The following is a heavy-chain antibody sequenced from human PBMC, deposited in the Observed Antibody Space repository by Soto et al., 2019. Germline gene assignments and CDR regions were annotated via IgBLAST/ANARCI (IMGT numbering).Heavy chain of an antibody. J-gene: IGHJ4*02. CDR2: ISAYNGNT. V-gene: IGHV1-18*01. Sequence: ASVKVSCKASGYTFTSYGISWVRQAPGQGLEWMGWISAYNGNTNYAQKLQGRVTMTTDTSTSTAYMELRSLRSDDTAVYYCARDRNSYCGGDCYSGGGYWGQGTLVTVSS. CDR1: GYTFTSYG. D-gene: IGHD2-21*02. CDR3: ARDRNSYCGGDCYSGGGY.